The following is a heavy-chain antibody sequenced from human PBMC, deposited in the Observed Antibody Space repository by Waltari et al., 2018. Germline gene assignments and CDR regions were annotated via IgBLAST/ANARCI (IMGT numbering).Heavy chain of an antibody. CDR3: ARGYCTGGVCYKGQGAFDI. J-gene: IGHJ3*02. V-gene: IGHV4-59*01. CDR2: IYYRGST. D-gene: IGHD2-8*02. Sequence: QVQLQESGPGLVKPSETLSLTCTVSGGSISSYYWSWIRQPPGKGLVWIGYIYYRGSTNSTPSLKRRVTISVDTSKNQFSLRLSSVTAADTAVYYCARGYCTGGVCYKGQGAFDIWGQGTMVTVSS. CDR1: GGSISSYY.